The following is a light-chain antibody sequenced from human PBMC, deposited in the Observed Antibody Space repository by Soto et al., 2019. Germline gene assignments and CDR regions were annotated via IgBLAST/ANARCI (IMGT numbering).Light chain of an antibody. V-gene: IGKV3-15*01. CDR1: QSVRDN. J-gene: IGKJ1*01. CDR2: GAS. CDR3: QQYRNWPRT. Sequence: EILLTHSPGALAVSPWEVATLSCRASQSVRDNLAWYQQKPGQAPRLLIYGASTRAIDMPGRFSGRGSGTEFTHTISSLQSEDFAVYYCQQYRNWPRTFGQGTKVDIK.